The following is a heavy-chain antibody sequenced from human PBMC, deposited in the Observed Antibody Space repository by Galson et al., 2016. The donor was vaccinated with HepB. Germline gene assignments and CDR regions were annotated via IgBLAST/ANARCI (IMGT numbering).Heavy chain of an antibody. CDR3: ARDSGNCSSTSCFENWFDP. D-gene: IGHD2-2*01. J-gene: IGHJ5*02. Sequence: TLSLTCTVSGGSISSHDYYWNWIRQHPGKGLEWIGYIYYSGSTYYNPSLGGRVTMSVDTSKNQFSLKLSSVTAADTAVYYCARDSGNCSSTSCFENWFDPWGQGTQVTVSS. CDR2: IYYSGST. CDR1: GGSISSHDYY. V-gene: IGHV4-31*03.